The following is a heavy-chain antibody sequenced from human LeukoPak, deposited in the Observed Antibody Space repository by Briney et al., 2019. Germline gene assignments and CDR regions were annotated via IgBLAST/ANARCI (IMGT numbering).Heavy chain of an antibody. D-gene: IGHD2-15*01. CDR1: GYTFTSYG. J-gene: IGHJ5*02. Sequence: ASVEVSCKASGYTFTSYGISWVRQAPGQGLEWMGWISAYNGNTNYAQKLQGRVTMTTDTSTSTAYMELRSLRSDDTAVYYCARRYCSGGSCYSGWFDPWGQGTLVTVSS. CDR3: ARRYCSGGSCYSGWFDP. CDR2: ISAYNGNT. V-gene: IGHV1-18*01.